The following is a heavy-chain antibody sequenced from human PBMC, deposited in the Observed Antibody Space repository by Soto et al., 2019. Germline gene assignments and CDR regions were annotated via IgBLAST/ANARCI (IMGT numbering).Heavy chain of an antibody. CDR3: ARRYCSSTSCYGVRYGMDV. CDR2: IDPSDAYT. D-gene: IGHD2-2*01. V-gene: IGHV5-10-1*01. J-gene: IGHJ6*02. CDR1: GYSFSSYW. Sequence: PGESLKISCKGFGYSFSSYWISWVRQMPGKGLEWMGRIDPSDAYTNYSPSFQGHVTISTDKSISTAYLQWSSLRASDTAMYYCARRYCSSTSCYGVRYGMDVWGQGTTVTVSS.